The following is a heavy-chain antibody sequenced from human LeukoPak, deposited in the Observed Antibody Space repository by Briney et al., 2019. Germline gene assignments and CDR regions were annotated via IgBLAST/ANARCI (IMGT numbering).Heavy chain of an antibody. J-gene: IGHJ4*02. Sequence: GRSLRLSCAASGFIFSNDAMHWVRQAPGKGLEWVAFIWFDGSNKHYADSVKGRFTISRDNSEDTLYLQMNSLRAEDTAVYYCAKDPYTMIVVVQYFDYWGQGTLVTVSS. CDR1: GFIFSNDA. CDR2: IWFDGSNK. D-gene: IGHD3-22*01. V-gene: IGHV3-33*06. CDR3: AKDPYTMIVVVQYFDY.